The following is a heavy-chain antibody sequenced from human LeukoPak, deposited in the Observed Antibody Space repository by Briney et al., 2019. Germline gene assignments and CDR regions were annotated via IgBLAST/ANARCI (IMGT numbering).Heavy chain of an antibody. CDR3: AGYDYVWGSYRSQQLDY. D-gene: IGHD3-16*02. CDR2: IIPIFGTA. CDR1: GGTFSSYA. V-gene: IGHV1-69*06. Sequence: GASVKVSYKASGGTFSSYAISWVRQAPGQGLEWMGGIIPIFGTANYAQKFQGRVTITADKSTSTAYMELNSLRSEDTAVYYCAGYDYVWGSYRSQQLDYWGQGTLVTVSS. J-gene: IGHJ4*02.